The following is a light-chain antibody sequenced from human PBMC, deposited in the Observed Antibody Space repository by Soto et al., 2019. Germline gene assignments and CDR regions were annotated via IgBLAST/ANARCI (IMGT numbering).Light chain of an antibody. J-gene: IGKJ5*01. V-gene: IGKV3-15*01. CDR1: QSLGRY. CDR3: QQYNNWPIT. Sequence: PVESASLCCWASQSLGRYLAWYQQKPGQAPRLLIYGASTRATGIPARFSGSGSGTEFTRTISSLQSEYFAVYYCQQYNNWPITVGQGTRLEIK. CDR2: GAS.